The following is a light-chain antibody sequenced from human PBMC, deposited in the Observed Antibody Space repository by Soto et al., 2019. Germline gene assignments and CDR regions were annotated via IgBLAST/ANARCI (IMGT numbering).Light chain of an antibody. CDR3: LQHNSYPRT. Sequence: IQMTQSPSSLSASVGDRVTISCPAGRPIQKFLHWYQQRPGKAPKLLIYAASSLQSGVPSRFSGSGSGTDFTLTISSLQPEDFATYYCLQHNSYPRTFGQGTKV. CDR2: AAS. J-gene: IGKJ1*01. CDR1: RPIQKF. V-gene: IGKV1-6*01.